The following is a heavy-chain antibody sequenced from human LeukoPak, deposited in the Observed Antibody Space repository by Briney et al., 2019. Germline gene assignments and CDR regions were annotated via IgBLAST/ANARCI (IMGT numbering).Heavy chain of an antibody. D-gene: IGHD2-2*01. Sequence: SETLSLTCTVSGGSTSSYYWSWIRQPPGKGLEWIGYIYYSGSTNYNPSLKSRVTISVDTSKTQFSLRRNSVTVADSAVYYCASTNCSSARCYGANWFDPWGQGTLVTVSS. J-gene: IGHJ5*02. CDR2: IYYSGST. CDR3: ASTNCSSARCYGANWFDP. CDR1: GGSTSSYY. V-gene: IGHV4-59*08.